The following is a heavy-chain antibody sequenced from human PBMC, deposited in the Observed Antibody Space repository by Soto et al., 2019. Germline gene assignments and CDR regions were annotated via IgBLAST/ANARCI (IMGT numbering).Heavy chain of an antibody. V-gene: IGHV3-23*01. CDR2: ISGSGGST. D-gene: IGHD3-10*01. CDR3: AKGFAGSGSYRLFWFDY. Sequence: GGSLRLSCAASGFTFSSYAMSWVRQAPGKGLEWVSAISGSGGSTYYADSVKGRFTISRDNSKNTLYLQMNSLRAEDTAVYYCAKGFAGSGSYRLFWFDYWGQGTLVTVSS. CDR1: GFTFSSYA. J-gene: IGHJ4*02.